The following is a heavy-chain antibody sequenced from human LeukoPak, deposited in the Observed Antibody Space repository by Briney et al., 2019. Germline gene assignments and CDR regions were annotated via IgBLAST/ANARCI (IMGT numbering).Heavy chain of an antibody. V-gene: IGHV4-59*01. CDR2: IYYSGST. CDR3: ARERYYSSSMFFDF. Sequence: SETLSLTCTVSGGSISSYYWSWIRQPPGKGLEWIGYIYYSGSTNYNPSLKSRVTISVDTSKNQFSLKLSSVTAADTALYYCARERYYSSSMFFDFWGQGTLVTVSS. CDR1: GGSISSYY. J-gene: IGHJ4*02. D-gene: IGHD6-13*01.